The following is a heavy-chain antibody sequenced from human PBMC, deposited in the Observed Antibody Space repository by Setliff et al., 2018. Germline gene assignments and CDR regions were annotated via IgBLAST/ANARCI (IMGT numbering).Heavy chain of an antibody. CDR2: IDTSSYWI. CDR3: ARTCSGSGCYAGLES. J-gene: IGHJ4*02. CDR1: GFTFTAYT. Sequence: GGSLRLSCAAPGFTFTAYTMNWVRQAPGQGLEWVASIDTSSYWIYYADSVKGRLAISRDNAKNTVYLEMNSLRGEDAAVYYCARTCSGSGCYAGLESWGQGTPVTVSS. V-gene: IGHV3-21*01. D-gene: IGHD2-15*01.